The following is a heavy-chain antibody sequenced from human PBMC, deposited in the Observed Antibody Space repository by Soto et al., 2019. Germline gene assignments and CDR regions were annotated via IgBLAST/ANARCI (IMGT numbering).Heavy chain of an antibody. J-gene: IGHJ4*02. CDR2: IYYSGST. Sequence: QVQLQESGPGLVKPSETLSLTCTVSGGTISSWYWSWIRQPPGKGLEWIGYIYYSGSTNCNPSLTSRATRPLDTSRNQLALTLGSGPAADTAVYYCARRYGSAIDYWGQATLVTVSS. CDR1: GGTISSWY. D-gene: IGHD1-26*01. CDR3: ARRYGSAIDY. V-gene: IGHV4-59*08.